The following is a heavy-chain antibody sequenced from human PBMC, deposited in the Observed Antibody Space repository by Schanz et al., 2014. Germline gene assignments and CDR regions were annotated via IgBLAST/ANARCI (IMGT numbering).Heavy chain of an antibody. CDR1: GFAFSSFA. CDR2: ISYDGSFK. CDR3: ARELPGVVAFDF. D-gene: IGHD7-27*01. V-gene: IGHV3-33*08. Sequence: VQLVESGGGLVQPGGSLRLSCAVSGFAFSSFAMTWVRQAPGRGLEWVAVISYDGSFKNYADSVRGRITMSRDNSKNTMYLQINNLRADDTAVYYCARELPGVVAFDFWGQGTMVTVSS. J-gene: IGHJ3*01.